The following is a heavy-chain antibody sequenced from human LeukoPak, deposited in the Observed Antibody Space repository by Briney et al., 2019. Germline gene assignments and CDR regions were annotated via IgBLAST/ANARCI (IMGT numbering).Heavy chain of an antibody. CDR3: ARGRWSWYYGMDV. V-gene: IGHV4-61*01. CDR2: IYYSGST. J-gene: IGHJ6*02. Sequence: SETLSLTCTVSGGSVSSGSYYWSWIRQPPGKGLEWIGYIYYSGSTNYNPSLKSRVTISVDTSKNQFSLKLSSVTAADTAVYYCARGRWSWYYGMDVWGQGTTVTVSS. D-gene: IGHD2-8*01. CDR1: GGSVSSGSYY.